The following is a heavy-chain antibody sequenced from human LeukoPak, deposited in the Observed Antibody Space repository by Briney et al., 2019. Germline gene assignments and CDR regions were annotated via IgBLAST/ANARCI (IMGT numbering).Heavy chain of an antibody. D-gene: IGHD1-1*01. CDR1: GGSFSGYY. CDR2: INHSGSI. J-gene: IGHJ5*02. Sequence: SETLSLTCAVYGGSFSGYYWSWIRQPPGKGLEWIGEINHSGSINYNPSLKSRVTISVDTSKNQFSLKLSSVTAADTAVYYCARGGELVSPYNWFDPWGQGTLVTVSS. V-gene: IGHV4-34*01. CDR3: ARGGELVSPYNWFDP.